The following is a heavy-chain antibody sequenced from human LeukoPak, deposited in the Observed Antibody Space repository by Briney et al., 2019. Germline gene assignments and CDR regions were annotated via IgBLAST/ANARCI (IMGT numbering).Heavy chain of an antibody. CDR2: IYYSGST. CDR3: ARGAVLRYFDWLKPFDP. Sequence: SETLSLTCTVSGGSISSYYWSWIRQPPGKGLEWIGYIYYSGSTNYNPSLKSRVTISVDTSKNQFSLKLSSVTAADTAVYYCARGAVLRYFDWLKPFDPWGQGTLVTVSS. V-gene: IGHV4-59*01. D-gene: IGHD3-9*01. CDR1: GGSISSYY. J-gene: IGHJ5*02.